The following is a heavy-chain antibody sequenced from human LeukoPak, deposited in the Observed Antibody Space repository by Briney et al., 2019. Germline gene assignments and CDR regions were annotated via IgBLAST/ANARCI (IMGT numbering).Heavy chain of an antibody. J-gene: IGHJ4*02. V-gene: IGHV3-7*04. Sequence: PGGSLRLSCAASGFTFSTYWMTWGRQAPGKGLEWVANIKPDGSDKYYVDSVKGRFTISRDNAKNSLYLQMNSLRAEDTAVYYCARDFGDGNWGQGTLVTVSS. CDR3: ARDFGDGN. D-gene: IGHD4-17*01. CDR2: IKPDGSDK. CDR1: GFTFSTYW.